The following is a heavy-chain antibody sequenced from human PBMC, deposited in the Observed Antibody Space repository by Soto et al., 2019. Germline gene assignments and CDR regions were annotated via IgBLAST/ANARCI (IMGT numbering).Heavy chain of an antibody. D-gene: IGHD5-18*01. CDR3: ARGSAGDTAMADY. J-gene: IGHJ4*02. V-gene: IGHV4-30-2*01. CDR2: IYHSGST. Sequence: SETLSLTCAVSGGSISSGGYSWSWIRQPPGKGLEWIGYIYHSGSTYYNPSLKSRVTISVDRSKNQFSLMLSSVTAADTAVYYCARGSAGDTAMADYWGQGTLVTVSS. CDR1: GGSISSGGYS.